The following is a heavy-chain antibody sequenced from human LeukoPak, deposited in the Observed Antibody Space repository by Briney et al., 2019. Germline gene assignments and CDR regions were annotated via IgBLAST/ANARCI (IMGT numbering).Heavy chain of an antibody. Sequence: ASVKVSCKASGYTFTGYAISWMRQAPGQGLEWMGGIIPIFGTANYAQKFQGRVTITTDESTSTAYMELSSLRSEDTAVYYCASPQRDDILTGYYRNWGQGTLVTVSS. D-gene: IGHD3-9*01. CDR2: IIPIFGTA. J-gene: IGHJ4*02. CDR1: GYTFTGYA. CDR3: ASPQRDDILTGYYRN. V-gene: IGHV1-69*05.